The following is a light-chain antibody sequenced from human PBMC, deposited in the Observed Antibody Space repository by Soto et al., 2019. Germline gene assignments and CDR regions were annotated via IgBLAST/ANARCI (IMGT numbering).Light chain of an antibody. V-gene: IGLV2-14*01. Sequence: QSVLTQPASVSGSPGQSITISCTGTSSDVGGYNYVYWYQQHPGKAPKLMIYDVSNRPSGVSNRFSGFKSGSTASLTISGLQAEDEADYYCSSYTSSITYVFGTGTQLTVL. J-gene: IGLJ1*01. CDR2: DVS. CDR1: SSDVGGYNY. CDR3: SSYTSSITYV.